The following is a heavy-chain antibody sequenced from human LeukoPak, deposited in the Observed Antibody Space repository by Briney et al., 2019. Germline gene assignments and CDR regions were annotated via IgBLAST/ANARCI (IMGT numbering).Heavy chain of an antibody. CDR2: INHSGST. CDR3: ARGNSSGYHDASDI. CDR1: GGSFSGYY. D-gene: IGHD3-22*01. J-gene: IGHJ3*02. Sequence: SETLSLTCAVYGGSFSGYYWSWIRQPPGKGLEWIGEINHSGSTNYNPSLKSRVTISVDTSKNQFSLKLSSVTAADTAVYYCARGNSSGYHDASDIWGQGTMVTVSS. V-gene: IGHV4-34*01.